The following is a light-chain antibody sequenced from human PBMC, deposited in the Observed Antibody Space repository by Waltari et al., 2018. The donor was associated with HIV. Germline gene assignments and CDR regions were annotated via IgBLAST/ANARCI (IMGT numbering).Light chain of an antibody. Sequence: EIVLTQSPATLSLSPGERDTLSCRASQSLNNYLAWYQQRPGQPPRLLIYDSSNRAAGIPARFSGSGSGTDFTLTISSLEPEDFAVYYCQQRSIWPRTFGQGTKLEIK. V-gene: IGKV3-11*01. CDR3: QQRSIWPRT. CDR2: DSS. J-gene: IGKJ2*01. CDR1: QSLNNY.